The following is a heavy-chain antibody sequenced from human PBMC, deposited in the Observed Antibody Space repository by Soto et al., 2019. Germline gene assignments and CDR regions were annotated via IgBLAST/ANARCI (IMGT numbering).Heavy chain of an antibody. CDR3: ATIRDPQAEEGAFDI. Sequence: ASVKVSCKASGYTFTGYYMRWVRQAPGQGLEWMGWINPNSGGTNYAQKFQGWVTMTRDTSISTAYMELSRLRSDDTAVYYCATIRDPQAEEGAFDIWGQGTMVTVSS. J-gene: IGHJ3*02. V-gene: IGHV1-2*04. D-gene: IGHD3-3*01. CDR1: GYTFTGYY. CDR2: INPNSGGT.